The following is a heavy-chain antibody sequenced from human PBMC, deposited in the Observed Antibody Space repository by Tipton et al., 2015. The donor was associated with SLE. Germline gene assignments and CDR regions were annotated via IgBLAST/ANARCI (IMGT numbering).Heavy chain of an antibody. J-gene: IGHJ4*02. CDR2: INHSGST. V-gene: IGHV4-34*01. Sequence: TLSLTCAVYGGSFSGYYWSWIRQPPGKGLEWIGEINHSGSTNYNPSLKSRVTISVDTSKNQFSLKLSSVTAADTAVYYCARNPRVPGRYFDYWGQGTLVTVSS. CDR1: GGSFSGYY. CDR3: ARNPRVPGRYFDY.